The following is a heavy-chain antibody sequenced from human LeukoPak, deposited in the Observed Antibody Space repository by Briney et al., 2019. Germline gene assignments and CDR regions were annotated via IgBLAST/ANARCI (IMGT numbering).Heavy chain of an antibody. J-gene: IGHJ4*02. CDR3: ARDGYRTVGDY. CDR2: IYHSGST. CDR1: GGSMITGGY. V-gene: IGHV4-30-2*01. D-gene: IGHD5-18*01. Sequence: PSETLSLTYTVSGGSMITGGYWIRQPPGKGLEWIGYIYHSGSTYYNPSLKSRVTISVDRSKNQFSLKLTSVTAADTAIYYCARDGYRTVGDYWGQGTLVTVSS.